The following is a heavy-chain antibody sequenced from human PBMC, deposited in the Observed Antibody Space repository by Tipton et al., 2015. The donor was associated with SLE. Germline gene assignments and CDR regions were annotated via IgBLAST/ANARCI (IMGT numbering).Heavy chain of an antibody. D-gene: IGHD4-11*01. CDR3: ARLVTADWYFDL. Sequence: TLSLTCTVSGGSMTSYYWTWIRQPPGKGLEWIGYIHYTGSANYNPSLKSRVTISVDTSKNQFSLKMNSVTAADTAVYYCARLVTADWYFDLWGRGTLVTVSS. CDR1: GGSMTSYY. V-gene: IGHV4-59*12. CDR2: IHYTGSA. J-gene: IGHJ2*01.